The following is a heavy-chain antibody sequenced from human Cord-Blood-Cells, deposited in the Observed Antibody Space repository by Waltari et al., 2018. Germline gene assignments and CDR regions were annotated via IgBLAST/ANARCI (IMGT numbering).Heavy chain of an antibody. CDR1: GGSISSGDYY. D-gene: IGHD6-6*01. CDR3: AREAEYSSSPTRGDFGY. J-gene: IGHJ4*02. Sequence: QVQLQESGPGLVKPSQTLSLTCTVPGGSISSGDYYWSWIRQTPGKGLEWIGYIYYSGSTYYNPSLKSRVTISVDTSKNQFSLKLSSVTAADTAVYYCAREAEYSSSPTRGDFGYWGQGTLVTVSS. CDR2: IYYSGST. V-gene: IGHV4-30-4*01.